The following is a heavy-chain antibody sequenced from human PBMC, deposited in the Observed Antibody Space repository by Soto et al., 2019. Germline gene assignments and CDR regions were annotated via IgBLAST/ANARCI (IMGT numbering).Heavy chain of an antibody. V-gene: IGHV1-46*04. CDR1: GYTFTDYS. CDR2: INPSGVST. CDR3: ARTLKSAPSDY. Sequence: GASVKVSCKASGYTFTDYSIHWVRQAPGQGLEGMGLINPSGVSTHYAQQSQGRVTVTKDTSTSRVYMEMGRLRSEDPAFYYCARTLKSAPSDYWGQGTLVTVSS. J-gene: IGHJ4*02. D-gene: IGHD2-2*01.